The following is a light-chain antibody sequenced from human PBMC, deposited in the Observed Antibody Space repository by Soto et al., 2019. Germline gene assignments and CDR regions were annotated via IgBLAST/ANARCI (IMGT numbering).Light chain of an antibody. CDR3: QQSYSTPRT. CDR2: AAS. Sequence: DIQMTQSPSSLSASVGDRVTITCRVSQSISTYLNWYQQKPGKAPNLLIYAASSLQSGVPSRFSGSGSGTDFTLTISSLQPEDFATYYCQQSYSTPRTFGQGTKLEIK. V-gene: IGKV1-39*01. CDR1: QSISTY. J-gene: IGKJ2*01.